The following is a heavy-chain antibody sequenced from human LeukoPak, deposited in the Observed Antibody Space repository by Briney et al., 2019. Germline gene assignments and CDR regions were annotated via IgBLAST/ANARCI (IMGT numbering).Heavy chain of an antibody. Sequence: PSQTLSLTCTVSSGSITSGDYYWSWICQPPGKGLEWIAYMYYSGSTYYNPSLKSRVTMSADTSKNQFSLKLSSVTAADTAVYYCARPYYYDSRIDPWGQGTLVTVSS. CDR1: SGSITSGDYY. D-gene: IGHD3-22*01. J-gene: IGHJ5*02. CDR3: ARPYYYDSRIDP. V-gene: IGHV4-30-4*01. CDR2: MYYSGST.